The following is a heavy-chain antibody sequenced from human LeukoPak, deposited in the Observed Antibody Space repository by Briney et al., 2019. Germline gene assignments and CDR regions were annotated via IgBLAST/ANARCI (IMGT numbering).Heavy chain of an antibody. J-gene: IGHJ3*02. CDR1: GGSISSNSYY. V-gene: IGHV4-61*02. CDR2: IYTSGST. D-gene: IGHD3-22*01. Sequence: SETLSLTCAVSGGSISSNSYYWSWIRQPAGKGLEWIGRIYTSGSTNYNPSLKSRVTISVDTSKNQFSLKLSSVTAADTAIYYCARVHVNSGYYFGDAFDIWGQGTMVTVSS. CDR3: ARVHVNSGYYFGDAFDI.